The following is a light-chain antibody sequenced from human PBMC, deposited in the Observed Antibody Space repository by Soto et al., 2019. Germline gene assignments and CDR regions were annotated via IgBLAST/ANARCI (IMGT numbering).Light chain of an antibody. J-gene: IGKJ4*01. CDR3: QQLKSYDLT. CDR1: QVISSY. V-gene: IGKV1-9*01. Sequence: DIQLTQSPSFLSASIGDRVTITCRASQVISSYVVWYQQRPGKAPKLLIYAASTLQSGVPSRFSGSGSGTEFTLTISSLQPEDSATYYCQQLKSYDLTFGGGTKVEIK. CDR2: AAS.